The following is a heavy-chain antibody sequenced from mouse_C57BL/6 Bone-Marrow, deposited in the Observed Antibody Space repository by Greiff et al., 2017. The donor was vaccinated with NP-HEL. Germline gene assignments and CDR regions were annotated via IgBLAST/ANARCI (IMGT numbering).Heavy chain of an antibody. D-gene: IGHD1-1*01. J-gene: IGHJ1*03. CDR3: ARGDYYGSSDWYFDV. V-gene: IGHV1-52*01. Sequence: QVQLQQPGAELVRPGSSVKLSCKASGYTFTSYWMHWVKQRPIQGLEWIGNIDPSDSETNYNQKFKDKATLTVDKSSSTAYMQLSSLTSEDSSVYYCARGDYYGSSDWYFDVWGTGTTVTVSS. CDR2: IDPSDSET. CDR1: GYTFTSYW.